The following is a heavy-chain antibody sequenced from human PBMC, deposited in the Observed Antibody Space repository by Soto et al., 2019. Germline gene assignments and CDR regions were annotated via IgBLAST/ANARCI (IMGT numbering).Heavy chain of an antibody. Sequence: PSETLSLTCAVSGYSISSDYNWGWIRQPPGKGLEWIGSIYHSGSTYYNPSLKSRVTISVDTSKNQFSLKLSSVTAADTAVYYCARVRTAVAGSLDYWGQGTLVTVSS. CDR1: GYSISSDYN. J-gene: IGHJ4*02. CDR2: IYHSGST. CDR3: ARVRTAVAGSLDY. D-gene: IGHD6-19*01. V-gene: IGHV4-38-2*01.